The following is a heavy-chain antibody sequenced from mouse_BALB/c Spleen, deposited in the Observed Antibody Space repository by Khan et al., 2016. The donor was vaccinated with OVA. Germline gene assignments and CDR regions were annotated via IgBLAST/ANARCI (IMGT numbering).Heavy chain of an antibody. Sequence: QLEESGPGLVKPSQSLSLTCTVTGYSITSEYTWNWNRQFPGNKLELMGFISYSGNTGYNPSLKSRISITRDTSNNQFFLQLNSVTSEDSATYYCARKDNNDYDPLPYWGQGTLVTGSA. CDR3: ARKDNNDYDPLPY. J-gene: IGHJ3*01. D-gene: IGHD2-4*01. CDR2: ISYSGNT. CDR1: GYSITSEYT. V-gene: IGHV3-2*02.